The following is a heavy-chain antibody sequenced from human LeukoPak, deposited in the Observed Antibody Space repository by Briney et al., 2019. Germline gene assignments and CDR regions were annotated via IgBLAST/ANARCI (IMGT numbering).Heavy chain of an antibody. J-gene: IGHJ6*03. D-gene: IGHD5-12*01. CDR1: GYTFTGYY. Sequence: ASVKVSCKASGYTFTGYYMHWVRQAPGQGLEWMGWINPNSGGTNYAQKFQGRVTMTTDTSTSTAYMELRSLRSDDTAVYYCARGIVATILWDYYYYMDVWGKGTTVTISS. CDR2: INPNSGGT. V-gene: IGHV1-2*02. CDR3: ARGIVATILWDYYYYMDV.